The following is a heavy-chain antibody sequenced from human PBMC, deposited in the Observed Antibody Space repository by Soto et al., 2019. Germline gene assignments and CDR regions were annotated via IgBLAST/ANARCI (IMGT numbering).Heavy chain of an antibody. Sequence: SETLSLTCTVSGGSISSYYWSWIRQPPGKGLEWIGYIYYSGSTNYNPSLKSRVTISVDTSKNQFSLKLSSVTAADTAVYYCARGERGYSGPSLDYWGQGTLVTVSS. V-gene: IGHV4-59*01. CDR2: IYYSGST. J-gene: IGHJ4*02. CDR1: GGSISSYY. D-gene: IGHD5-12*01. CDR3: ARGERGYSGPSLDY.